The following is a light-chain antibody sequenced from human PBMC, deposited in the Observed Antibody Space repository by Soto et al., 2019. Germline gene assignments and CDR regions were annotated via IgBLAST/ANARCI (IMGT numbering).Light chain of an antibody. V-gene: IGLV2-8*01. CDR2: EVS. CDR1: SSDVGGHNY. Sequence: QSALTQPPSASGSPGQSVTISCTGSSSDVGGHNYVSWYQQFPGKAAKLIIYEVSTRPSGVPDRFSGSKSVNTASLTVSGLQAEDEADYYCSSYAGSMNLVFGGGTKLTVL. CDR3: SSYAGSMNLV. J-gene: IGLJ2*01.